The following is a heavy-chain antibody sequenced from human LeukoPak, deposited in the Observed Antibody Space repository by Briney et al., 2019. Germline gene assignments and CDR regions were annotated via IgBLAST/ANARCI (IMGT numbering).Heavy chain of an antibody. J-gene: IGHJ3*02. CDR3: ARDLDCSSISCCGLRGAFDI. V-gene: IGHV3-48*03. D-gene: IGHD2-2*01. CDR1: GFTFSNYE. Sequence: GGSLRLSCAASGFTFSNYEMNWVRQAPGKGLEWVSYITSSGATRYYVDSMKGRITISRDNAKNSLYLQMNSLRAEDMAVYHCARDLDCSSISCCGLRGAFDIWGQGTMVTVSS. CDR2: ITSSGATR.